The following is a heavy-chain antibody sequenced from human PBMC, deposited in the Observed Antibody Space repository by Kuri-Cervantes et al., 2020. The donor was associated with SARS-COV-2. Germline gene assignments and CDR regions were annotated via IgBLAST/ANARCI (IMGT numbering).Heavy chain of an antibody. CDR3: ARGGWWGYYGSGSYYLFDY. Sequence: SETLSLTCTVSGGSISSSSYYWGWIRQPPGKGLEWIGSIYYSGSTYYNPSLKSRVTISVDTSKNQFSLKLSSVTAADTAVYYCARGGWWGYYGSGSYYLFDYWGQGTLVTVSS. V-gene: IGHV4-39*07. CDR1: GGSISSSSYY. J-gene: IGHJ4*02. CDR2: IYYSGST. D-gene: IGHD3-10*01.